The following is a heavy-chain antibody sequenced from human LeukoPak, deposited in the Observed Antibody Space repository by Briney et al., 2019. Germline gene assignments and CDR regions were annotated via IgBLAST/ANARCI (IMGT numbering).Heavy chain of an antibody. J-gene: IGHJ4*02. CDR3: AREEQHQRGRHFEY. V-gene: IGHV1-2*02. D-gene: IGHD6-13*01. CDR1: GYTFSGYY. CDR2: INPNSGT. Sequence: ASVKVSCKASGYTFSGYYIHWVRQGPGQGLEWMGWINPNSGTNYAQNFQGRVTMTRDTSISTAYMELSRLRSDDTAVYYCAREEQHQRGRHFEYWGQGTLVTVSA.